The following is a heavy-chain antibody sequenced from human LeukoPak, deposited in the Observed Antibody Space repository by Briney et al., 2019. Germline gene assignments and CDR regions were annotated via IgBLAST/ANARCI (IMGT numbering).Heavy chain of an antibody. CDR3: AKGSGYYDSSGYPL. D-gene: IGHD3-22*01. V-gene: IGHV3-23*01. Sequence: GGSLRLPCAASGFTFSSYAMSWVRQAPGKGLEWVSAISGSGGSTYYADSVKGRFTISRDNSKNTLYLQMNSLRAEDTAVYYCAKGSGYYDSSGYPLWGQGTMVTVSS. J-gene: IGHJ3*01. CDR1: GFTFSSYA. CDR2: ISGSGGST.